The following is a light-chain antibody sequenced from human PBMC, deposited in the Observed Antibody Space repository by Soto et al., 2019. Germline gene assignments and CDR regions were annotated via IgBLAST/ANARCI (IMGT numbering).Light chain of an antibody. J-gene: IGLJ2*01. CDR3: SSYAGSTNHVV. CDR1: SSDVGGYNY. V-gene: IGLV2-8*01. Sequence: SALTQPPSASGSPGQSVTISCTGTSSDVGGYNYVSWYQQHPGKAPKLMVYEVTKRPSGVPDRFSGSKSGNTASLTVSGLQAEDEADYYCSSYAGSTNHVVFGGGTQLTVL. CDR2: EVT.